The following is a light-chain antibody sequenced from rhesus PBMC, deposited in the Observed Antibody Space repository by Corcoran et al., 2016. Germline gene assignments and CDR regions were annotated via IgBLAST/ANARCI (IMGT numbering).Light chain of an antibody. CDR1: SRDIGGYNY. J-gene: IGLJ1*01. Sequence: QAALTQPRSVSGSPGQSVTISCTGTSRDIGGYNYVSWYQQHPGTAPKLRIYEVSQRPSGVSDRFSGSKSGNTASLTISGLQAEDEADYYGSSYAGGNTFIFGAGTRLTVL. CDR3: SSYAGGNTFI. CDR2: EVS. V-gene: IGLV2-32*02.